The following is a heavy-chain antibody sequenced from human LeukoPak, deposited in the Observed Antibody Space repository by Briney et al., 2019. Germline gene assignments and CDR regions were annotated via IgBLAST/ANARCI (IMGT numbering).Heavy chain of an antibody. CDR2: INHSGST. V-gene: IGHV4-34*01. Sequence: PSETLSLTCAVYGGSFSGYYWSWIHQPPGKGLEWIGEINHSGSTNYNPSLKSRVTISVDTSKNQFSLKLSSVTAADTAVYYCARHSGQGTSYGWGQGTLVTVSS. D-gene: IGHD2-2*01. J-gene: IGHJ4*02. CDR3: ARHSGQGTSYG. CDR1: GGSFSGYY.